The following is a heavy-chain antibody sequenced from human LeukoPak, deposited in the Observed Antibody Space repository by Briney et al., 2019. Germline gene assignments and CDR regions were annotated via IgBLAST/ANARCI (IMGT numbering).Heavy chain of an antibody. J-gene: IGHJ4*02. CDR3: ARVGSSRGEWPTKDFDY. V-gene: IGHV1-2*06. CDR1: GYTFTGYY. D-gene: IGHD6-13*01. Sequence: GASVKVSCKASGYTFTGYYMHWVRQAPGQGLEWMGRINPNSGGTNYAQKFQGRVTMNRDTSISTAYMELSRLRSDDTAVYYCARVGSSRGEWPTKDFDYWGQGTLVTVSS. CDR2: INPNSGGT.